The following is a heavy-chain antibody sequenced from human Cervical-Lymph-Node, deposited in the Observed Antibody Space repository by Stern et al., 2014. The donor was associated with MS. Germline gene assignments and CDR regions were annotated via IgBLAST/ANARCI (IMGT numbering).Heavy chain of an antibody. CDR3: ARREGYYSYWDD. CDR2: IYPDGSDT. Sequence: EVQLEESGTEVKKSGESLKISCKASGYTFSHFWIGWVRQMPGKGLEWVAIIYPDGSDTRYSPSFQGQVTISADKSIDTAYLQWSSLKASDTAVYYCARREGYYSYWDDWGQGTLVTVSS. V-gene: IGHV5-51*03. J-gene: IGHJ4*02. D-gene: IGHD2-15*01. CDR1: GYTFSHFW.